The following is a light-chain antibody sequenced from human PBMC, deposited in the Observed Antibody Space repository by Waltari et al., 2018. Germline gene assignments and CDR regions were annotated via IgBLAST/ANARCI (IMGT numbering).Light chain of an antibody. J-gene: IGLJ2*01. CDR2: QDT. Sequence: YELTQSPSISVSPGQTARITCSGDALPKQYSYRYQQRPGQAPSLVIYQDTERPSGIPERFSGSSSGTTVTLTISDVQAEDEGDYYCHSADFSGNFRVFGGGTRLTV. V-gene: IGLV3-25*03. CDR3: HSADFSGNFRV. CDR1: ALPKQY.